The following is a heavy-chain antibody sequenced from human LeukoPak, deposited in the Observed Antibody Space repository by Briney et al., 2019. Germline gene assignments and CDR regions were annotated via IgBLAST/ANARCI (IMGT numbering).Heavy chain of an antibody. Sequence: GLSIIISWAASRFIFSNAWTTWLSQAPGRGLEWVGRIKSKANGMPIDYAGPVQDRFTLSRDASVDPLHLQMNILKTEDTAVYFCTTLDASGNYYNPGYFNNWGQGTLVTVAS. CDR2: IKSKANGMPI. CDR1: RFIFSNAW. CDR3: TTLDASGNYYNPGYFNN. D-gene: IGHD3-10*01. J-gene: IGHJ4*02. V-gene: IGHV3-15*01.